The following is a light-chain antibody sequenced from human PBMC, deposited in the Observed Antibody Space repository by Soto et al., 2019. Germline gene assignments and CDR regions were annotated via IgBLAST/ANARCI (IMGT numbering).Light chain of an antibody. J-gene: IGLJ2*01. Sequence: QSALTQPASVSGSPGQSITISCNGTSSDIGSYDLLSWYQQHPGKAPKLMIYEVTKRPAGVSDRFSGSKSANTASLTISGLQDGEEADYSRFSFGSRGKVFGGGTKVTV. CDR3: FSFGSRGKV. CDR2: EVT. V-gene: IGLV2-23*02. CDR1: SSDIGSYDL.